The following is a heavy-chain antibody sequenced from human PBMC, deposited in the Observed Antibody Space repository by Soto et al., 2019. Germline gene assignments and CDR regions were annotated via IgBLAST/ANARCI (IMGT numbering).Heavy chain of an antibody. CDR3: ARGLGGGMYD. Sequence: QVQLVQSGAEVNKPGSSVRVSCKASGTIFSSYTISWVRQAPGQGLEWMGRIIPILGETNSAQKFQDRVTLTADKSTNTAYMELHSLRLEDTAVYYCARGLGGGMYDWGQGTRVTVSS. D-gene: IGHD3-16*01. CDR2: IIPILGET. V-gene: IGHV1-69*08. CDR1: GTIFSSYT. J-gene: IGHJ6*02.